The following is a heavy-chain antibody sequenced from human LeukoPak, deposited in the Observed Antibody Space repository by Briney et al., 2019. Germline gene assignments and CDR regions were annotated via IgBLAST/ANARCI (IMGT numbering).Heavy chain of an antibody. V-gene: IGHV4-59*11. CDR3: ARGVGSLVY. J-gene: IGHJ4*02. Sequence: PSETLSLTCTVSGGSISSHYWTWIRQSPVKGLEWIGDISNSGSTNYNPSLKSRVTISVDTSKNQFSLRLSSVTAADTAVYYCARGVGSLVYWGQGTLVTVYS. CDR2: ISNSGST. D-gene: IGHD1-26*01. CDR1: GGSISSHY.